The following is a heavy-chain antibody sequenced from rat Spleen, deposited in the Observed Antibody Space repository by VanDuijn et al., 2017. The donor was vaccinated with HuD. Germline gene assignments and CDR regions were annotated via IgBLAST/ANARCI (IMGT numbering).Heavy chain of an antibody. CDR3: VNTYYGYWFGY. J-gene: IGHJ3*01. Sequence: EVQLVESGGGLVQPGGSLELSCAASGFTFSNYGMAWVRQAPKKGLEWVATIIYDGSSTYYRDSVKGRFTISRDNAKSTLYLQMGSLRSEDTATYYCVNTYYGYWFGYWGQGTLVTVSS. D-gene: IGHD1-9*01. CDR1: GFTFSNYG. CDR2: IIYDGSST. V-gene: IGHV5-17*01.